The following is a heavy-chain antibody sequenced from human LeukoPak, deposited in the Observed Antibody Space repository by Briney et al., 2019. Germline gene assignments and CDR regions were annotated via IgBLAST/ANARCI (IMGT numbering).Heavy chain of an antibody. Sequence: GGSLRLSCAASGFPFSNYAMRWVRQAPGKGLEWVSGISGSGDSTYYADSVKGRFTISRDNSKNTLYLQMNSLRAEDTAVYYCAKDERRYYYDSSGPDYWGQGTLVTVSS. V-gene: IGHV3-23*01. CDR3: AKDERRYYYDSSGPDY. J-gene: IGHJ4*02. D-gene: IGHD3-22*01. CDR2: ISGSGDST. CDR1: GFPFSNYA.